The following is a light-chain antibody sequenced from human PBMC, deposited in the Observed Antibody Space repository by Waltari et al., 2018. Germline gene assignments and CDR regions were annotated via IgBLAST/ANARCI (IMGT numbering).Light chain of an antibody. CDR3: QAYDSSLSGSV. Sequence: QSVLTQPPSVSGAPGQRVTISCTGSSSNIGAGYDVHWYQHLPGTAPKLLIYGNSKRPSGVPDRFSGSKSGTSASLAITGLQAEDEADYYCQAYDSSLSGSVFGGGTKLTVL. CDR2: GNS. J-gene: IGLJ2*01. CDR1: SSNIGAGYD. V-gene: IGLV1-40*01.